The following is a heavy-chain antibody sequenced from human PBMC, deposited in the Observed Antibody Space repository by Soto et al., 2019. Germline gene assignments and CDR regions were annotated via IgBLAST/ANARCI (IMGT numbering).Heavy chain of an antibody. CDR2: IDFNGVT. Sequence: SETLSLTCAVSGEYISNGYYWAWIRQPPGKWLEWIGSIDFNGVTYYNPSLKSRVTISKDTSKNQFSLTLTSVTAADTAVYYCAKMLVGATRLRHTDSDYWGQGILVTVSS. CDR3: AKMLVGATRLRHTDSDY. V-gene: IGHV4-38-2*01. CDR1: GEYISNGYY. D-gene: IGHD2-15*01. J-gene: IGHJ4*02.